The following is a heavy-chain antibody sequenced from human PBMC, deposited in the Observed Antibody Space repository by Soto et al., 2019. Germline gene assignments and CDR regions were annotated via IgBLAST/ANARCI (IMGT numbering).Heavy chain of an antibody. CDR3: ARDGLIRGAIIGNFDY. D-gene: IGHD3-10*01. CDR1: GGTFSRYA. J-gene: IGHJ4*01. CDR2: IIPGLGTI. Sequence: SVKVSCKASGGTFSRYAVSWVRQAPGQGLEWMGGIIPGLGTINYAQKFQGRVTITADESTSTAYMELSSLRSEDTAVYYCARDGLIRGAIIGNFDYWGQ. V-gene: IGHV1-69*13.